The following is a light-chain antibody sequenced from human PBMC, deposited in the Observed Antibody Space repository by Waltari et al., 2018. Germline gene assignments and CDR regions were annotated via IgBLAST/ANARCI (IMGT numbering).Light chain of an antibody. CDR2: EVT. CDR3: NSYAGSNNNV. Sequence: QSALTQPPSPPGSPGQSVTISCTGTSNDVGAYKHVSWYQQHPGKAPKLMIYEVTKRHSGVPDRFSGSKSGNTASLTVSGLQAEDEADYYCNSYAGSNNNVFGTGTKVTVL. CDR1: SNDVGAYKH. V-gene: IGLV2-8*01. J-gene: IGLJ1*01.